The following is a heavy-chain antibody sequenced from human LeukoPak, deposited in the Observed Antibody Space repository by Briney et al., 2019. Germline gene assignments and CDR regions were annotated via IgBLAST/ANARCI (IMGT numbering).Heavy chain of an antibody. CDR3: ARDNPGYGAYES. J-gene: IGHJ5*02. CDR2: IKDDGSAK. V-gene: IGHV3-7*01. CDR1: GFTVSSNY. D-gene: IGHD4/OR15-4a*01. Sequence: GGSLRLSCAASGFTVSSNYMSWVRQAPGKGLEWVGNIKDDGSAKYYVDSVKGRFTISRDNAKNSLFLQMNNLRAEDTAVYYCARDNPGYGAYESWGQGTRVTVSS.